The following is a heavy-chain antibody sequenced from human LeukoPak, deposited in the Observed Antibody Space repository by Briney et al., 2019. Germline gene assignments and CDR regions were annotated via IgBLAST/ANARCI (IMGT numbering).Heavy chain of an antibody. CDR1: GFTFSSNG. CDR2: ISYDGSKK. D-gene: IGHD6-19*01. CDR3: AKGSRQWLVLDGFDI. V-gene: IGHV3-30*18. J-gene: IGHJ3*02. Sequence: PGESLRLSCAASGFTFSSNGIHWVRQPPAKGLERVAVISYDGSKKYYVDSSKGRLTTIRDNSKNTLYLQMNSLRAEDTALYYCAKGSRQWLVLDGFDIWGQGTMVTVSS.